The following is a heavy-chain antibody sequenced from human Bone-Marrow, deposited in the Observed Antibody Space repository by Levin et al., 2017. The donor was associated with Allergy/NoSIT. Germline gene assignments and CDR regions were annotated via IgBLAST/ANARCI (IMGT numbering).Heavy chain of an antibody. CDR1: GFTFNDFG. CDR3: ARDRIYGILRNSGMDL. D-gene: IGHD4-17*01. J-gene: IGHJ6*02. Sequence: GGSLRLSCAASGFTFNDFGMNWVRQAPGKGLEWVSSISSSSSGSHVYYADSVKGRFTISRDDAKNSLSLQMDSLRVEDTATYFCARDRIYGILRNSGMDLWGQGTTVTVSS. CDR2: ISSSSSGSHV. V-gene: IGHV3-21*06.